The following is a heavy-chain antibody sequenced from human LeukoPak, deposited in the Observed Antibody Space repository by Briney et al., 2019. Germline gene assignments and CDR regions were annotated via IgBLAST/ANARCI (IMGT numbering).Heavy chain of an antibody. Sequence: SETLSLTCTVSGGSISSYYWSWIRQPPGKGLEGIGYIYYSGSTNYNPSLKSRVTISVDTSKNQFSLKLSSVTAADTAVYYCARDTGEPTGYFDYWGQGTLVTVSS. CDR1: GGSISSYY. CDR2: IYYSGST. J-gene: IGHJ4*02. CDR3: ARDTGEPTGYFDY. V-gene: IGHV4-59*01. D-gene: IGHD3-10*01.